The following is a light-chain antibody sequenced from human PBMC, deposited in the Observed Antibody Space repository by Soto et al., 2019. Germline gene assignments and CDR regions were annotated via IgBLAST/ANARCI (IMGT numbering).Light chain of an antibody. J-gene: IGLJ1*01. Sequence: QSVLTQPASVSGSPGQSITISCTGTSSDVGNYNYVSWHQQYPGRVPKLLIYMVSNRASGVSNRFSGSKSGNTASLTISGLQAEDEADYFCTSPTPGSLYVFGTGTKVT. CDR3: TSPTPGSLYV. CDR1: SSDVGNYNY. V-gene: IGLV2-14*01. CDR2: MVS.